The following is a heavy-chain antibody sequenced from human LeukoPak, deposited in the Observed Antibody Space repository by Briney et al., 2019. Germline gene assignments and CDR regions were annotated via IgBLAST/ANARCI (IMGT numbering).Heavy chain of an antibody. J-gene: IGHJ4*02. CDR1: GFTFSTYW. CDR3: ARDLNGLLQNLRSTWYPADY. V-gene: IGHV3-74*01. Sequence: GGSLRLSCAASGFTFSTYWMNWVRQAPGKGLVWVSRVNNDGSSTSYADSVKGRFTISRDNTKNTLYLQMNSLRAEDTAVYYFARDLNGLLQNLRSTWYPADYWGQGTLVTVSS. D-gene: IGHD6-13*01. CDR2: VNNDGSST.